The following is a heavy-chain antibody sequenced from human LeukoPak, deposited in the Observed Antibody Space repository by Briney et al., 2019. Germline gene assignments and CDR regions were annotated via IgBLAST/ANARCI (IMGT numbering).Heavy chain of an antibody. CDR1: GYSFTGYF. V-gene: IGHV1-2*02. D-gene: IGHD1-26*01. J-gene: IGHJ6*03. CDR2: INPNSGGT. Sequence: ASVKVSCKASGYSFTGYFMHWVRQAPGQGLEWMGWINPNSGGTNYAQKFQGRVTMTRVMSTSTAYMELSRLTSDDTAVYYCARDRTYSGNDYYYNYYLDVWGKGTTVTVSS. CDR3: ARDRTYSGNDYYYNYYLDV.